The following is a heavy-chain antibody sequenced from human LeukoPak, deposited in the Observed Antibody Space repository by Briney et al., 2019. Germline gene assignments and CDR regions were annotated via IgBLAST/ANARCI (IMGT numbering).Heavy chain of an antibody. CDR3: ARGVYIAAAQYGY. D-gene: IGHD6-13*01. Sequence: PSETLSLSCAVSGVSLSSHYLSWIRQPPGKGLEWMGYIYYSGTNKYHPSLKSRDPISVDTSKNQFSLKLSSATAADTAVYYCARGVYIAAAQYGYWGQGTLVTVSS. V-gene: IGHV4-59*11. CDR2: IYYSGTN. CDR1: GVSLSSHY. J-gene: IGHJ4*02.